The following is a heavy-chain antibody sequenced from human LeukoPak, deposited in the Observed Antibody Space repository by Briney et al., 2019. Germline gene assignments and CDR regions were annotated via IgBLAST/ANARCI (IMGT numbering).Heavy chain of an antibody. J-gene: IGHJ3*02. Sequence: SQTLSLTCAISGDSVSSNSAAWNWIRQSPSRGLEWLGRTYYRSKWYNDFVVSVKSRITINPDTSKNQFSLQLNSVTPKDTAVYYCAGDVAVAGTVGAFDIWGQGTMVTVSS. CDR2: TYYRSKWYN. D-gene: IGHD6-19*01. V-gene: IGHV6-1*01. CDR1: GDSVSSNSAA. CDR3: AGDVAVAGTVGAFDI.